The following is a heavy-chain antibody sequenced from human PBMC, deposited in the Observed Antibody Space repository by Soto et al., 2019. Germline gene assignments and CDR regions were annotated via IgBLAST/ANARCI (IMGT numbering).Heavy chain of an antibody. CDR3: ATTSGWQDGVFND. J-gene: IGHJ4*02. CDR1: GFTFGNYA. CDR2: ISGGGDAT. D-gene: IGHD6-19*01. V-gene: IGHV3-23*01. Sequence: GGSLRLSCAASGFTFGNYAFSWVRQAPGKGLEWVSVISGGGDATYYPDSVKGRFTTSRDNSKNTVYLQMNSLRAEDTAVYYCATTSGWQDGVFNDWGQGTLVTVSS.